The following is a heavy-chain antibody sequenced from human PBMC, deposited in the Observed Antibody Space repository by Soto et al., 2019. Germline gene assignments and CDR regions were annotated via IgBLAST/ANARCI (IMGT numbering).Heavy chain of an antibody. J-gene: IGHJ4*02. CDR1: GGSISSYY. CDR3: ARAYGDYVCDY. D-gene: IGHD4-17*01. V-gene: IGHV4-59*01. Sequence: PSETLSLTCTVSGGSISSYYWSWIRQPPGKGLEWIGYIYYSGSTNYNPSLKSRVTISVDTSKNQFSLKLSSVTAADTAVYYCARAYGDYVCDYWGQVTLVTVS. CDR2: IYYSGST.